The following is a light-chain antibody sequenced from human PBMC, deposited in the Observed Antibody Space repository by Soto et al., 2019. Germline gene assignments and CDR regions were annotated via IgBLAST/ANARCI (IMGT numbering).Light chain of an antibody. CDR3: SSYTVPSPYV. CDR1: RNDVGDYKY. V-gene: IGLV2-14*01. CDR2: EVS. Sequence: QSVLTQPASVSGSPGQSITISCTGTRNDVGDYKYVSCYQQHPGKAPKLILYEVSNRPSGVSSRFSGSKSGNTASLTISGLQPEDEADYYCSSYTVPSPYVFGTGTKLTVL. J-gene: IGLJ1*01.